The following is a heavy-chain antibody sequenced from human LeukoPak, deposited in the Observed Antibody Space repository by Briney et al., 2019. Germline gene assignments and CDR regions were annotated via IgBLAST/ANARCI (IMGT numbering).Heavy chain of an antibody. CDR3: ARQITGTSRVFDY. CDR1: GGSISSYY. J-gene: IGHJ4*02. D-gene: IGHD1-7*01. V-gene: IGHV4-59*01. CDR2: IYYSGST. Sequence: SETLSLTCTVSGGSISSYYWSWIRQPPGKGLEWIGYIYYSGSTNYIPSLKSRVTISVDTSKNQFSLKLSSVTAADTAVYYCARQITGTSRVFDYWGQGTLVTVSS.